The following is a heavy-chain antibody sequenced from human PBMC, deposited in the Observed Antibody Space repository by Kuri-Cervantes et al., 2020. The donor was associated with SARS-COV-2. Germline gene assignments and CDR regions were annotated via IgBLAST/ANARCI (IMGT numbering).Heavy chain of an antibody. CDR2: IYYSGST. D-gene: IGHD3-3*01. J-gene: IGHJ3*02. Sequence: SETLSLTCTVSGGSISSGGYYWSWIRQHPGKGLEWIGYIYYSGSTYYNPSLKSRVTISVDTSKNQFSLKLSSVTAADTAVYYCARADPSITIFGVVIIGAFDIWGQGTMVTGSS. V-gene: IGHV4-31*03. CDR1: GGSISSGGYY. CDR3: ARADPSITIFGVVIIGAFDI.